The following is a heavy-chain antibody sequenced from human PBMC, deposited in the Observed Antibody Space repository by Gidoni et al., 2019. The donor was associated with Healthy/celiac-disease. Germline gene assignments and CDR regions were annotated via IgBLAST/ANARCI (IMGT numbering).Heavy chain of an antibody. CDR3: ASSYYYDSSGYFGRFDY. V-gene: IGHV1-69*06. CDR2: IIPIVGTA. D-gene: IGHD3-22*01. J-gene: IGHJ4*02. Sequence: QVQLVQSVAEVKKPGSSVKVSCKASGGTFSSSAISWVRQAPGQGLEWMGGIIPIVGTANYAQKFQGRVTITADKSTSTAYLELISLRSEDTAVYYCASSYYYDSSGYFGRFDYWGQGTLVTVSS. CDR1: GGTFSSSA.